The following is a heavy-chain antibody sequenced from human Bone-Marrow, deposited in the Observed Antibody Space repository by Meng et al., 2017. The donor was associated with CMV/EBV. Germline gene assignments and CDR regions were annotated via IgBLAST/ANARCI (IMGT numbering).Heavy chain of an antibody. CDR1: GFTFSNAW. Sequence: SGFTFSNAWMSWVRQAPGKGLEWVGRIKSKTDGGTTDYAAPVKGRFTISRDDSKNTLYLQMNSLKTEDTAVYYCTTDSFYDSQFDPWGQGTLVTVSS. CDR2: IKSKTDGGTT. V-gene: IGHV3-15*01. D-gene: IGHD3-22*01. CDR3: TTDSFYDSQFDP. J-gene: IGHJ5*02.